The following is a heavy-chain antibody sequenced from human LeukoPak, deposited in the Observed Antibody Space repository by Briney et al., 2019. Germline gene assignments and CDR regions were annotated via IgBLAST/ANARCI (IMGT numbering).Heavy chain of an antibody. CDR2: IYYSGST. CDR3: ARATYYYDSSGYYYIHDY. Sequence: SETLSLTCTVSGGSISSYYWSWIRQPPGKGLEWTGYIYYSGSTNYNPSLKSRVTISVDTSKNQFSLKLSSVTAADTAVYYCARATYYYDSSGYYYIHDYWGQGTLVTVSS. CDR1: GGSISSYY. D-gene: IGHD3-22*01. V-gene: IGHV4-59*01. J-gene: IGHJ4*02.